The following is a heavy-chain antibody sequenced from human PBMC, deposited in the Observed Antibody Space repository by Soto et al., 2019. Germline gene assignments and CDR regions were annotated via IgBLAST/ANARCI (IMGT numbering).Heavy chain of an antibody. J-gene: IGHJ6*02. Sequence: TLSLTCAVYGGSFGGYYWIWIRQPPGKGLEWIGEINHSGSTNYNPSLKSRVTISVDTSKNQFSLKLSSVTAADTAVYYCARYSGRKRIYYYYGMDVWGQGTTVTVSS. CDR1: GGSFGGYY. CDR3: ARYSGRKRIYYYYGMDV. V-gene: IGHV4-34*01. CDR2: INHSGST. D-gene: IGHD5-12*01.